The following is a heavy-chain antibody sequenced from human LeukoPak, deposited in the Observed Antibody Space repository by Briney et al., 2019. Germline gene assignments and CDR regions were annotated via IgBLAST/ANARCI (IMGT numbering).Heavy chain of an antibody. CDR1: GGSISNYY. CDR3: ARGTIFGVVDY. J-gene: IGHJ4*02. CDR2: IYYSGST. D-gene: IGHD3-3*01. Sequence: SETLSLTCTVSGGSISNYYWSWIRQPPGKGLEWIGYIYYSGSTNYNPSLKSRVTISVDTSKNQFSLKLSSVTAADTAVYYCARGTIFGVVDYWGQGTLVTVSS. V-gene: IGHV4-59*01.